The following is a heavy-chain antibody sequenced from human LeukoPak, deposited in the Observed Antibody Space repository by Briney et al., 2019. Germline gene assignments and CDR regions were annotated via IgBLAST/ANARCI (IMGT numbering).Heavy chain of an antibody. D-gene: IGHD6-6*01. Sequence: PSETLSLTCTVSGYSISSGYYWGWIRQPPGKGLGWIGSIYHSGTTNYNPSLKSRVTISVDKSKNQFSLKLNSVTAADTAVYYCARDGRVYSSSSYFDYWGQGTLVTVSS. V-gene: IGHV4-38-2*02. CDR3: ARDGRVYSSSSYFDY. J-gene: IGHJ4*02. CDR2: IYHSGTT. CDR1: GYSISSGYY.